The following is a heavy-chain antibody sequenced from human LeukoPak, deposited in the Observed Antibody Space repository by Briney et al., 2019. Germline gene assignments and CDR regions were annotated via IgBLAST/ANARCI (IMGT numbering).Heavy chain of an antibody. Sequence: SVKVSCKASGGTFSSYAISRVRQAPGQGLEWMGGIIPIFGTANYAQKFQGRVTITADESTSTAYMELSSLRSEDTAVYYCARGELLTYSFGYWGQGTLVTVSS. V-gene: IGHV1-69*13. CDR3: ARGELLTYSFGY. J-gene: IGHJ4*02. CDR1: GGTFSSYA. CDR2: IIPIFGTA. D-gene: IGHD1-26*01.